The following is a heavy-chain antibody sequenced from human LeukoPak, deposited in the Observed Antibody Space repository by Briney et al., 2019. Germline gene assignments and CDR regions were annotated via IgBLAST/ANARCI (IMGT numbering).Heavy chain of an antibody. Sequence: GGSLRLSCAASGFTFSGYGMHWFRQAPGQGLEWVALISYDGTKKYYADSVKGRLTISSDSTKNTLYLQMNSLRVEDTAVYYCAKDTGCYDGGDYWGQGTLVTVSS. CDR3: AKDTGCYDGGDY. CDR2: ISYDGTKK. D-gene: IGHD5-12*01. V-gene: IGHV3-30*18. J-gene: IGHJ4*02. CDR1: GFTFSGYG.